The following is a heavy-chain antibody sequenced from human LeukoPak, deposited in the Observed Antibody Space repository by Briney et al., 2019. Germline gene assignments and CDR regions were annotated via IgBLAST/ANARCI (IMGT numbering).Heavy chain of an antibody. CDR1: GYTFTDYY. CDR3: ARVDPGTAAAALDY. J-gene: IGHJ4*02. CDR2: IDPNSGDT. D-gene: IGHD6-13*01. V-gene: IGHV1-2*02. Sequence: ASVKVSCKASGYTFTDYYMHWVRQAPGQGLEWMGWIDPNSGDTNYAQKFQGRVTMTRDTSISTAYMELSRLRSDDTAVYYCARVDPGTAAAALDYWGQGTLVTVSP.